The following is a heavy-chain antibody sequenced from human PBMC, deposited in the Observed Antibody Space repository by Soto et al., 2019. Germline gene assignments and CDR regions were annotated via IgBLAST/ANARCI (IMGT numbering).Heavy chain of an antibody. CDR2: ISSGSSNI. CDR3: ALDEQQVDCFDY. V-gene: IGHV3-48*01. J-gene: IGHJ4*02. Sequence: EVQLVESGGGLVQPGGSLRVSCAASGFTFSTYSMNWVRQAPGKGLEWVAYISSGSSNIYYAASVKGRFTISRDNAKNSLYLQMNSLRAQDKAIYYCALDEQQVDCFDYWGQGTLVSVSS. CDR1: GFTFSTYS. D-gene: IGHD6-13*01.